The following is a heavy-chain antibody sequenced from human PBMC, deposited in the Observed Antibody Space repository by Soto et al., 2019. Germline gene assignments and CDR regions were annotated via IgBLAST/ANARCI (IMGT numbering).Heavy chain of an antibody. CDR1: GYIFVTYG. CDR2: ISPYTGNT. V-gene: IGHV1-18*01. Sequence: QVQLVQSGDEVKKPGASVKVSCKASGYIFVTYGIAWVRQAPGQGLEWMGWISPYTGNTHSATKIQGRLTMTTDTSTSTAYMDLGSLKSEDTAVYYCVMVDNYVTPTPQDVWGQGTTVTVSS. D-gene: IGHD3-16*01. CDR3: VMVDNYVTPTPQDV. J-gene: IGHJ6*02.